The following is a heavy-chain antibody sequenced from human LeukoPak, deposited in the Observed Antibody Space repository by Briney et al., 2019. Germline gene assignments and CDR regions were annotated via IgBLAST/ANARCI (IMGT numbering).Heavy chain of an antibody. D-gene: IGHD3-10*01. Sequence: ASVKVSCKASRYTFTGYYMHWVRQAPGQGLEWMGWINPNSGGTNYAQKFQGRVTMTRDTSISTAYMELSRLRSVDTDVYYCAGGPGDWFDPWGQGTLVTVSS. CDR3: AGGPGDWFDP. J-gene: IGHJ5*02. CDR1: RYTFTGYY. V-gene: IGHV1-2*02. CDR2: INPNSGGT.